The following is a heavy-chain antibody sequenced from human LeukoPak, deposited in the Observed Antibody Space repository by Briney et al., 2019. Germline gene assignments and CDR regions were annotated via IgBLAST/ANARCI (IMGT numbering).Heavy chain of an antibody. J-gene: IGHJ5*02. D-gene: IGHD2-2*01. CDR2: IYYSGST. CDR3: ARGFSQLPDMGNWFDH. Sequence: TLSLTCTVSGGSISRGDYYWSWIRPPPGKGLEWSGDIYYSGSTYYNPALKSRVTISVDTSKNQFSLKLTSVTAADTAVYYCARGFSQLPDMGNWFDHWGQGTLVTVSS. V-gene: IGHV4-30-4*01. CDR1: GGSISRGDYY.